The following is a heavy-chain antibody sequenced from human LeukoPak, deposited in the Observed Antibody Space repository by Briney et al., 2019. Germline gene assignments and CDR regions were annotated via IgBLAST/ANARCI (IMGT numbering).Heavy chain of an antibody. J-gene: IGHJ5*02. V-gene: IGHV3-11*01. CDR1: GFTFSDYY. CDR2: ISSSGSTI. CDR3: ARGRYCSSTSCYKGFDP. Sequence: GGSLRLSCAASGFTFSDYYMSWIRQAPGKGLEWVSYISSSGSTICYADSVKGRFTISRDNAKNSLYLQMNSLRAEDTAVYYCARGRYCSSTSCYKGFDPWGQGTLVTVSS. D-gene: IGHD2-2*02.